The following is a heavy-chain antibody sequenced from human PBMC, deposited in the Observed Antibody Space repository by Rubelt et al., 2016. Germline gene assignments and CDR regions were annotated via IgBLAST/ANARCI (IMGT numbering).Heavy chain of an antibody. D-gene: IGHD3-3*01. V-gene: IGHV3-33*01. CDR1: GFSFRNFG. J-gene: IGHJ4*02. CDR2: IWYDGSNK. CDR3: ARPSWDSTNDDFCR. Sequence: GGGVVQPGRSLRLSCAASGFSFRNFGMHWVRQAPGKGLDWVAVIWYDGSNKYYADSVKDRFTISRDNSKNTLDLQMNSLRHDDTAVYYCARPSWDSTNDDFCRWGQGTLVTVSS.